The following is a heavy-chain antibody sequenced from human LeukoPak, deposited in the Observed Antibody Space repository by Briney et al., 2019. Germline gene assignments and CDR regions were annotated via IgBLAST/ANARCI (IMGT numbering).Heavy chain of an antibody. V-gene: IGHV4-39*07. Sequence: SETLSLTCTVSGGSISSSSYYWGWIRQPPGKGLEWIGSIYYSGSTYYNPSLKSRVTISVDTSKDQFSLKLSSVTAADTAVYYCARDSKDLYGSGSYYNSYYFDYWGQGTLVTVSS. D-gene: IGHD3-10*01. CDR2: IYYSGST. J-gene: IGHJ4*02. CDR1: GGSISSSSYY. CDR3: ARDSKDLYGSGSYYNSYYFDY.